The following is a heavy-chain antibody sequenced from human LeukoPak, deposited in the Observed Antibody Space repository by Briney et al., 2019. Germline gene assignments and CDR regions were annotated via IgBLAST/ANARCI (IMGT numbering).Heavy chain of an antibody. Sequence: GGSLRLSCAASGFTFSSYSMNWVRQAPGRGLEWVSSISSSSGFIAYADSLKGRFTISRDNAKNSLYLQMNSLRAEDTAVYYCARLDGDYRYYYYGMDVWGQGTTVTVSS. J-gene: IGHJ6*02. V-gene: IGHV3-21*01. CDR2: ISSSSGFI. CDR3: ARLDGDYRYYYYGMDV. D-gene: IGHD4-17*01. CDR1: GFTFSSYS.